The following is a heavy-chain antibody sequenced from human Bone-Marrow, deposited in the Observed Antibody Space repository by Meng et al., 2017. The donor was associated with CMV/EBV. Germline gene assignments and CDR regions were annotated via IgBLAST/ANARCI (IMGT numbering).Heavy chain of an antibody. CDR1: GFTSDDYG. CDR3: ARDPEYCSSTSCYQGDY. V-gene: IGHV3-20*04. J-gene: IGHJ4*02. D-gene: IGHD2-2*01. CDR2: INWNGGST. Sequence: GGSSRLSCVASGFTSDDYGMSWVRQAPGKGLEWVSGINWNGGSTGYADSVKGRFTISRDNAKNSLYLQMNSLRAEDTAVYYCARDPEYCSSTSCYQGDYWGQGTLVTVSS.